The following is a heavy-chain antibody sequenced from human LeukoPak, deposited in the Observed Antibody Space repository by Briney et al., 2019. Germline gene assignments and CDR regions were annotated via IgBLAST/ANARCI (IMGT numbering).Heavy chain of an antibody. CDR3: ARGRPATAIRPYFDS. CDR2: IYGSGST. V-gene: IGHV3-66*01. J-gene: IGHJ4*02. CDR1: GFTISNNY. Sequence: GGSLRLSCTASGFTISNNYMTWVRQAPGKGLEWVSVIYGSGSTFYAESVKGRFTISRDSSENTLYLQMVSLRAEDTAVYYCARGRPATAIRPYFDSWGQGTLVTVSS. D-gene: IGHD2-2*02.